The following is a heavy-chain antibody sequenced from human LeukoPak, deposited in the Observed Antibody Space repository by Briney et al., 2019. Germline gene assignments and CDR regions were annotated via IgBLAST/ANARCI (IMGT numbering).Heavy chain of an antibody. V-gene: IGHV3-74*01. CDR1: GVIFSNYW. D-gene: IGHD5-18*01. Sequence: GGSLRLSCAASGVIFSNYWMHWVRHAPGKGLVWVSRINRGGSSTSYADSVKGRFTISRDNAKNTLYLQMNSLRAEDTAVYYCARGRGYSYGSFDYWGQGTLVTGSS. CDR2: INRGGSST. CDR3: ARGRGYSYGSFDY. J-gene: IGHJ4*02.